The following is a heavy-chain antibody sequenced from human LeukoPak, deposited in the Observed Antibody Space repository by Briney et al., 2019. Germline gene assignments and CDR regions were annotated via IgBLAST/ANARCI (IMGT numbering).Heavy chain of an antibody. D-gene: IGHD3-3*01. CDR2: ISGSGGST. CDR3: AKMGTTIFGVVIMDSFDY. V-gene: IGHV3-23*01. J-gene: IGHJ4*02. Sequence: PGGSLRLSCVASGFTFSSYAMSWVRQAPGKGLEWVSAISGSGGSTYYADSVKGRFTISRDNSKNTLYLQMNSLRAEDTAVYYCAKMGTTIFGVVIMDSFDYWGQGTLVTVSS. CDR1: GFTFSSYA.